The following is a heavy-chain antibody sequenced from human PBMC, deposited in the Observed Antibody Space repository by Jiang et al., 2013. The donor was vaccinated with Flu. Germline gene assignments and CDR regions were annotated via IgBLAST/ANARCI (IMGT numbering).Heavy chain of an antibody. Sequence: SGAEVKKPGASVKVSCKASGYTFTSYGISWVRQAPGQGLEWMGWISAYNGNTNYAQKLQGRVTMTTDTSTSTAYMELRSLRSDDTAVYYCARDGIRYYDFWSGYSDAFDIWGQGTMVTVSS. CDR2: ISAYNGNT. CDR1: GYTFTSYG. J-gene: IGHJ3*02. CDR3: ARDGIRYYDFWSGYSDAFDI. V-gene: IGHV1-18*01. D-gene: IGHD3-3*01.